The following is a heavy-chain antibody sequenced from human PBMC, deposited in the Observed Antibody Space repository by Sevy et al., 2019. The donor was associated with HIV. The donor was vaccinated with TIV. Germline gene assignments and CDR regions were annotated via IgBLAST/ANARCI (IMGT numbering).Heavy chain of an antibody. CDR2: IYSGGST. CDR3: ARGGYYYDSSGYPWYFDY. V-gene: IGHV3-53*01. CDR1: GFTVSSNY. J-gene: IGHJ4*02. Sequence: GGSLRLSCAASGFTVSSNYMSWVRQAPGKGLEWVSVIYSGGSTYYADSVKGRFTISRDNSKNTLYLQMNSLRAEDTAVYYCARGGYYYDSSGYPWYFDYWGQGTLVTVSS. D-gene: IGHD3-22*01.